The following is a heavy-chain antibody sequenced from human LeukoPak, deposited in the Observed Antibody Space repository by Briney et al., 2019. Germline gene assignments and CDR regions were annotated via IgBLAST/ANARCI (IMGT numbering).Heavy chain of an antibody. D-gene: IGHD3-10*01. V-gene: IGHV3-30*18. CDR1: GFTFSSYG. CDR3: AKDRDPYYYYYGMDV. CDR2: ISYDGSIK. J-gene: IGHJ6*02. Sequence: GGSLRLSCAASGFTFSSYGMHWVRQAPGKGLEWVAVISYDGSIKYYADSVKGRFTISRDNSKNTLYLQMNSLRAEDTAVYYCAKDRDPYYYYYGMDVWGQGTTVTVSS.